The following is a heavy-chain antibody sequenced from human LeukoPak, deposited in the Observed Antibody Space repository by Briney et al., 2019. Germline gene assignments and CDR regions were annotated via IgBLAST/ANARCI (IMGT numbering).Heavy chain of an antibody. V-gene: IGHV3-21*06. CDR3: ARSQRLGHCVNGVCVYPYYFDF. D-gene: IGHD2-8*01. J-gene: IGHJ4*02. CDR2: ISSRSSSV. Sequence: AGGSLRLSCTTSGFSFSSYSMNWVRQTPGKGLEWVSSISSRSSSVFYAESVRGRFTISRDSAKTSVFLQMDSLRADDSALYFCARSQRLGHCVNGVCVYPYYFDFWGQGALVTVSS. CDR1: GFSFSSYS.